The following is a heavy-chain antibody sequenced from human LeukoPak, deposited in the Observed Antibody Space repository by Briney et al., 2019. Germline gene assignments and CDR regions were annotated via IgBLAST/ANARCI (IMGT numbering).Heavy chain of an antibody. Sequence: SVKVSCKASGGTFSSYAISWVRQAPGQGLEWMGGIIPIFGTANYAQKFQGRVTITADESTSTAYMELSSLRSEDTAVYYCARSPDYGDYEYFDYWGQGALVTVSS. V-gene: IGHV1-69*13. CDR3: ARSPDYGDYEYFDY. CDR1: GGTFSSYA. D-gene: IGHD4-17*01. CDR2: IIPIFGTA. J-gene: IGHJ4*02.